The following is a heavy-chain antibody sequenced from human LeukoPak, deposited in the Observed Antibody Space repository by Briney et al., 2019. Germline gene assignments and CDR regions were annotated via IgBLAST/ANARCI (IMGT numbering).Heavy chain of an antibody. CDR3: ARDGRSGYPFDY. D-gene: IGHD3-22*01. CDR1: GGSISSGYY. J-gene: IGHJ4*02. Sequence: SETLSLTCTVSGGSISSGYYWGWIRQPPGKGLEWIGSIYHSGSTYYNPSLKSRVTISVDTSKNQFSLKLSSVTAADTAVYYCARDGRSGYPFDYWGQGTLVTVSS. V-gene: IGHV4-38-2*02. CDR2: IYHSGST.